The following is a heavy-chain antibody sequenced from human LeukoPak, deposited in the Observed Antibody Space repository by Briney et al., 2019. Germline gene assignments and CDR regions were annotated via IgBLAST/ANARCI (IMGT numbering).Heavy chain of an antibody. CDR3: ARDQGYYGSGGGLDY. V-gene: IGHV3-33*01. J-gene: IGHJ4*02. Sequence: GRSLRLSCAASGFTFSSYGMHWVRQAPGKGLEWVAVIWYDGSNKYYADSVKGRFTISRDNSKNTLYLQMNSLRAEDTAVYYCARDQGYYGSGGGLDYWGQGTLVTVSS. CDR2: IWYDGSNK. CDR1: GFTFSSYG. D-gene: IGHD3-10*01.